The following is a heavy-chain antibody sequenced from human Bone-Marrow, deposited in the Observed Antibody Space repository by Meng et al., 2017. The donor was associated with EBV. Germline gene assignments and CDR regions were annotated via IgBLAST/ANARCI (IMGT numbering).Heavy chain of an antibody. J-gene: IGHJ5*02. CDR3: AIKGGLGGWFDP. Sequence: QLVRCVAEMKKPGSAVKVSCKASGGTFSSYAISWVRQAPGQGFEWMGGVIPIFGTANYAQKFQGRVTITADESTSTAYMEMSSLRSEDTAVYYCAIKGGLGGWFDPWGQGTLVTVSS. D-gene: IGHD3-16*01. V-gene: IGHV1-69*01. CDR2: VIPIFGTA. CDR1: GGTFSSYA.